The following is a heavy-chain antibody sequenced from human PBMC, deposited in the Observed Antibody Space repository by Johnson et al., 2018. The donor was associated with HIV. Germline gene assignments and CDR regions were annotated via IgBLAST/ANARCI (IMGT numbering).Heavy chain of an antibody. CDR2: IKQDGSEK. CDR3: SSEGLAGNAFDI. V-gene: IGHV3-7*01. Sequence: VQLVESGGGLVQPGGSLRLSCAASGFTFSSYWMSWVRQAPGKGLEWVANIKQDGSEKYYVDSVKGRFTISRDNAKNSLYLQMNSLGAEATAVYYCSSEGLAGNAFDIWGQGTMVTVSS. D-gene: IGHD6-19*01. J-gene: IGHJ3*02. CDR1: GFTFSSYW.